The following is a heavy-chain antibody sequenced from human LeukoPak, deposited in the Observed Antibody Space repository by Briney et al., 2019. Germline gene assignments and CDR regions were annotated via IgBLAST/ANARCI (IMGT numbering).Heavy chain of an antibody. CDR3: AKRLTTVTYGWYFDL. V-gene: IGHV3-23*01. CDR2: ISGSGGST. D-gene: IGHD4-17*01. CDR1: GFTFSSYA. Sequence: GGTLRLSCAASGFTFSSYAMSWVRQAPGKGLEWVSAISGSGGSTYYADSVKGRFTISGDNSKNTLYLQMNSLRAEDTAVYYCAKRLTTVTYGWYFDLWGRGTLVTVSS. J-gene: IGHJ2*01.